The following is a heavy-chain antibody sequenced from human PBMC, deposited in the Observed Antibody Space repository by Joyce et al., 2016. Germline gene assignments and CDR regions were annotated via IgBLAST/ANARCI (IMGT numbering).Heavy chain of an antibody. CDR1: GGSFSGYY. CDR3: ARGPRSNWGLVWFDP. J-gene: IGHJ5*02. CDR2: INHSGST. V-gene: IGHV4-34*01. Sequence: QVQLQQWGAGLLKPSETMSLTCAVYGGSFSGYYWSWIRQPPGKGLEWIGEINHSGSTNDNPSLKSRVTISLDTAKNQFSLKLSSVTASDTAVYYCARGPRSNWGLVWFDPWGQGTLVTVSS. D-gene: IGHD7-27*01.